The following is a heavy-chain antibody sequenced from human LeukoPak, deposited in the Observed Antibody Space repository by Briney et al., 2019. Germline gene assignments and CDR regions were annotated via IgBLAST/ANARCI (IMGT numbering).Heavy chain of an antibody. J-gene: IGHJ6*02. CDR1: GFTFSGYS. V-gene: IGHV3-21*01. CDR2: ISSSSSYI. D-gene: IGHD3-22*01. CDR3: AASPHYYDSSGYGALS. Sequence: GGSLRVSCAASGFTFSGYSMNWVRQAPGKGLEWVSSISSSSSYIYYADSVKGRFTISRDNAKNSLYLQMNSLRAEDTAVYYCAASPHYYDSSGYGALSWGQGTTVTVS.